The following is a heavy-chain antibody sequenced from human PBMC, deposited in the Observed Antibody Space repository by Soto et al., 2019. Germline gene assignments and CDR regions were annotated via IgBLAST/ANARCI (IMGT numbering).Heavy chain of an antibody. V-gene: IGHV1-69*01. J-gene: IGHJ4*02. Sequence: QVQLVQSGAEVKKPGSSVKVSCKASGGTFSSYAISWVRQAPGQGLEWMGGVIPIFGTANYAQKFQGRVTITADESTSTAYMELSSLRSAATAVYYCAVDSSGLSALYGYFDYWGQGTLVTVSS. D-gene: IGHD3-22*01. CDR2: VIPIFGTA. CDR1: GGTFSSYA. CDR3: AVDSSGLSALYGYFDY.